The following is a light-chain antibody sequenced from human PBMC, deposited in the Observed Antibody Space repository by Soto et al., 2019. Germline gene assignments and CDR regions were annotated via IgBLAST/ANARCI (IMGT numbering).Light chain of an antibody. Sequence: DIVMTQSPLSLPVTPGEPASISCRSSQSLLHSNGYNYLDWYLQKPGQSPQLLIYLGSNRASGVPDRFSGSGSGTDFTLKISSVEAEDVGVYYCMQAIQTPITFGQGTRLEIK. V-gene: IGKV2-28*01. CDR1: QSLLHSNGYNY. CDR3: MQAIQTPIT. J-gene: IGKJ5*01. CDR2: LGS.